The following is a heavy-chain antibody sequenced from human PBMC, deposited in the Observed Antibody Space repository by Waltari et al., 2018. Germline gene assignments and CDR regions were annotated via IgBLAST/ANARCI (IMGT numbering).Heavy chain of an antibody. CDR2: ISSTYEI. CDR1: GFTFTNYA. D-gene: IGHD7-27*01. V-gene: IGHV3-48*01. CDR3: ARDTAWAFDY. J-gene: IGHJ4*02. Sequence: EVQLVESGGGLVLSGGSLRLSCAVSGFTFTNYALTWARQAPGKGLEWISYISSTYEITYADSVRGRFTISRDSGKNSLYLQMNSLRADDTAVYYCARDTAWAFDYWGQGILVTVSS.